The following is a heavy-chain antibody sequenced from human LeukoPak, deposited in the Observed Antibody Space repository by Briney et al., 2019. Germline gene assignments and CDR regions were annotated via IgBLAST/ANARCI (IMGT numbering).Heavy chain of an antibody. CDR1: GGSISSYY. J-gene: IGHJ4*02. CDR2: IYTSGST. CDR3: ARDNNYYGSGSYHDY. Sequence: PSETLSLTCTVSGGSISSYYWSWIRQPPGKGLEWIGRIYTSGSTNYNPSLKSRVTMSVDTSKNQFSLKLSSVTAADTAVYYCARDNNYYGSGSYHDYWGQGTLVTVSS. V-gene: IGHV4-4*07. D-gene: IGHD3-10*01.